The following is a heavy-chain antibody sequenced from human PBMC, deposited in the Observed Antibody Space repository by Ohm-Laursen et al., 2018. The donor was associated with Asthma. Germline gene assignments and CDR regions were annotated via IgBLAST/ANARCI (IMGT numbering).Heavy chain of an antibody. J-gene: IGHJ4*02. CDR1: GFIFSNYG. Sequence: SLRLSCAASGFIFSNYGMHWVRQAPGKGLEWGAVIWYDGSNKYYGDSVKGRFTIPRDNSKNTLYLQMNSLRAEDTAVYYCARDREGYCSSTSCYASYFDYWGQGTLVTVSS. V-gene: IGHV3-33*01. CDR3: ARDREGYCSSTSCYASYFDY. CDR2: IWYDGSNK. D-gene: IGHD2-2*01.